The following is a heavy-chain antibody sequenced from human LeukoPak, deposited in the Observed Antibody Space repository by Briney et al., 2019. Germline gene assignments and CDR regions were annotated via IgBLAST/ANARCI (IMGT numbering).Heavy chain of an antibody. J-gene: IGHJ4*02. CDR3: ARLYYYGSGSYYKSLSYFDY. CDR1: GGSFSGYY. Sequence: SETLSLTCAVYGGSFSGYYWSWIRQPPGKGLEWIGEINHSGSTNYNPSLKSRVTISVDTSKNQSSLKLSSVTAADTAVYYCARLYYYGSGSYYKSLSYFDYWGQGTLVTVSS. D-gene: IGHD3-10*01. V-gene: IGHV4-34*01. CDR2: INHSGST.